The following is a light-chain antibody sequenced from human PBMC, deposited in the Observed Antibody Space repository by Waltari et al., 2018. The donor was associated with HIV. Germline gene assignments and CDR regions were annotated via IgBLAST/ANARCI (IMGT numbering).Light chain of an antibody. J-gene: IGLJ1*01. CDR1: SSDVGGYNY. Sequence: QSALTQPPSASGSPGQSVTISCTGTSSDVGGYNYVSWYQQHPDKAPKLMIYEVTKRPSGVPDRFSGSKSGNTASLTISGLQAEDEADYYCSSYVGSNTFVFGTGTKVTVL. V-gene: IGLV2-8*01. CDR2: EVT. CDR3: SSYVGSNTFV.